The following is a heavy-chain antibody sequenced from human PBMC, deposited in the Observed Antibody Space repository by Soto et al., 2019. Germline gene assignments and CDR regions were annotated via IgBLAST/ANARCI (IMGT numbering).Heavy chain of an antibody. CDR2: INHSGST. Sequence: QVQLQQWGAGLLKPSETLSLTCAVYGGSFSGYYWSWIRQPPGKGLEWIGEINHSGSTNYNPSLKRRVTISVDTSKNQFSLKLSSVTAADTAVYYCARGILGSGFTNYFDYWGQGTLVTVSS. J-gene: IGHJ4*02. V-gene: IGHV4-34*01. CDR3: ARGILGSGFTNYFDY. CDR1: GGSFSGYY. D-gene: IGHD6-19*01.